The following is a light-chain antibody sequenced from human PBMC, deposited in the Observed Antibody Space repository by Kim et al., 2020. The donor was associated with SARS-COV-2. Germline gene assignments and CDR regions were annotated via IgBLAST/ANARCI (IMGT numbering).Light chain of an antibody. CDR1: GLGHKD. CDR3: QAWDSHNVV. CDR2: QDS. Sequence: SYELTQPPSESVSPGQTASITCSGDGLGHKDVYWYHQRPGQSPVLVMYQDSKRPSGIPERFSGSNSGNTATLTISGSQATDEGDYYCQAWDSHNVVFGGG. J-gene: IGLJ2*01. V-gene: IGLV3-1*01.